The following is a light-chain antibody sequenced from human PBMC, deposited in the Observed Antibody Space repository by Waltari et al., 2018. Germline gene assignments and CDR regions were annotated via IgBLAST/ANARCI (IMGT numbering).Light chain of an antibody. Sequence: SYELTQPPSVSVSPGQTARITCGGANLGSKYVQWYQQKPAQAPVLVIYYDSDRPSGIPERFSGSKSGNTATLTISGVEAGDEADYYCQVWDSSSDHGLFGGGTRLTVL. CDR2: YDS. J-gene: IGLJ2*01. V-gene: IGLV3-21*01. CDR1: NLGSKY. CDR3: QVWDSSSDHGL.